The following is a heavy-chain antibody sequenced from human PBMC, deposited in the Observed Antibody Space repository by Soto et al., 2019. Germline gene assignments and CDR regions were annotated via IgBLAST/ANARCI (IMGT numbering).Heavy chain of an antibody. CDR3: ARLEGLATISYYFDF. J-gene: IGHJ4*02. CDR1: GDSINSDKYY. D-gene: IGHD3-9*01. V-gene: IGHV4-39*01. Sequence: QLQLQESGPGLVKPSDTLSLTCSVSGDSINSDKYYWGWIRQPPGKGLEWIGSIYFRGNTYYNPSLQTRVTISLDKSKSQFSLKLNSVTAADSAVYFCARLEGLATISYYFDFWGQGALVTVSS. CDR2: IYFRGNT.